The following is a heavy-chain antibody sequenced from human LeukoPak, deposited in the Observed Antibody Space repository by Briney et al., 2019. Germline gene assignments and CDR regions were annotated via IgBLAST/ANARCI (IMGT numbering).Heavy chain of an antibody. Sequence: GGSLRLSCAASGFTFSSFGMHWARQAPGKGLEWVAVIWYDASDRYYADSVKGRFTISRDNYKNTLFLRMNSLRDDDTAVYYCVRGVGVSRFNYFDPWGQGTLVVVSS. D-gene: IGHD5-24*01. CDR2: IWYDASDR. V-gene: IGHV3-33*01. CDR3: VRGVGVSRFNYFDP. J-gene: IGHJ5*02. CDR1: GFTFSSFG.